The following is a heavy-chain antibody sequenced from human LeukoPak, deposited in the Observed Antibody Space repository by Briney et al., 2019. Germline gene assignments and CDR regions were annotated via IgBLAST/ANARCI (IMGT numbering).Heavy chain of an antibody. J-gene: IGHJ6*03. CDR2: INPSGGST. Sequence: ASVKVSCKASGYTFTSYYMHWVRQAPGQGLEWMGIINPSGGSTSYAQKFQGRVTMTRDMSTSTVYMELSSLRSEDTAVYYCARDKGERYCTNGVCHSYYYYYYYMDVWGKGTTVTVSS. V-gene: IGHV1-46*01. D-gene: IGHD2-8*01. CDR3: ARDKGERYCTNGVCHSYYYYYYYMDV. CDR1: GYTFTSYY.